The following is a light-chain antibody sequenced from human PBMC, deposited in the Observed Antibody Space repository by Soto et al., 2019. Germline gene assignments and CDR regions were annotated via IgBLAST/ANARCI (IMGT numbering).Light chain of an antibody. CDR2: GAS. J-gene: IGKJ1*01. CDR3: QQYGSSGT. Sequence: EIVLMQSPGTLSLSPEEGATLSCRASQSVSNNYLAWYQQKPGQAPRLLIYGASNRATGIPDRFSGSGSGTDFTLTISRLEPEDFAVYYCQQYGSSGTFGQGTKVDI. CDR1: QSVSNNY. V-gene: IGKV3-20*01.